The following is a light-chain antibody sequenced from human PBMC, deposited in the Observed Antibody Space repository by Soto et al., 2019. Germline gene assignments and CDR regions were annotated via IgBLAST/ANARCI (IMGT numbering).Light chain of an antibody. J-gene: IGKJ1*01. V-gene: IGKV3-15*01. CDR3: QQYHNSPPWT. CDR2: GAS. CDR1: QSVSSN. Sequence: EIGMTQSPATLSVAPGERATLSCKASQSVSSNLAWYQQKPGQAPRLLIFGASTRATDIPARFSGSGSGTEFTLTISSLQSEDFAVYYGQQYHNSPPWTFGQGTKVEIK.